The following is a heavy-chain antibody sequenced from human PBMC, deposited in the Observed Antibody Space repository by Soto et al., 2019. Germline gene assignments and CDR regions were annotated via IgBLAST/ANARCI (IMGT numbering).Heavy chain of an antibody. CDR3: ASPGLTNYYYYGMDV. V-gene: IGHV1-69*12. J-gene: IGHJ6*02. D-gene: IGHD3-22*01. Sequence: QVQLVQSGAEVEQPGSSVKVSCKASGGTFSSYAISWVRQAPGQGLEWMGGIITIVGTANYAQKFQGRVTITADESTSKAYMELSSLRSEDADVDYCASPGLTNYYYYGMDVWGQVTTVSGSS. CDR2: IITIVGTA. CDR1: GGTFSSYA.